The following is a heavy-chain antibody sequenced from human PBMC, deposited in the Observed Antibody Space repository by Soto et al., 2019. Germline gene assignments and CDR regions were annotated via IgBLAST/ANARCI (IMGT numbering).Heavy chain of an antibody. CDR1: GGSFSRIT. CDR2: IMPIFGSA. CDR3: ARQFDSDTTGYYYAY. D-gene: IGHD3-22*01. Sequence: SVKVSCKASGGSFSRITISWLRQAPGQGLEWMGGIMPIFGSANYAQKFQGRVTITADENTHTVYMELTRLRSEDTAVYYCARQFDSDTTGYYYAYWGQGTLVTVSS. J-gene: IGHJ4*02. V-gene: IGHV1-69*13.